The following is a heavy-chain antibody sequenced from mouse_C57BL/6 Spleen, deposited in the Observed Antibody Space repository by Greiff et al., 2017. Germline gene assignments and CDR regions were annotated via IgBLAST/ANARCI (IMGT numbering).Heavy chain of an antibody. J-gene: IGHJ4*01. CDR2: SDPNSGGT. CDR3: ASGVITTVVDAMDY. V-gene: IGHV1-72*01. Sequence: QVHVKQPGAELVKPGASVKLSCKASGYTFTSYWMHWVKQRPGRGLEWIGRSDPNSGGTKYNEKFKSKATLTVDKPSSTAYMQLSSLTSEDSAVYDCASGVITTVVDAMDYWGQGTSVTVSS. CDR1: GYTFTSYW. D-gene: IGHD1-1*01.